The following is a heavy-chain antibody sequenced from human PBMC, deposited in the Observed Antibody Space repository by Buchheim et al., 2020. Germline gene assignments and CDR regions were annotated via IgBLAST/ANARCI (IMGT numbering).Heavy chain of an antibody. Sequence: EVQLLESGGGLVQPGGSLRLSCAASGFTFSSYAMSWVRQAPGKGLEWVSGVSGSGAAYYADSVKGRFTVSRGHSKNTLNLQMNSLRAEDTALYFCAKVEVLPRSTMAGHFDYWGQGTL. D-gene: IGHD2/OR15-2a*01. V-gene: IGHV3-23*01. CDR1: GFTFSSYA. CDR2: VSGSGAA. CDR3: AKVEVLPRSTMAGHFDY. J-gene: IGHJ4*02.